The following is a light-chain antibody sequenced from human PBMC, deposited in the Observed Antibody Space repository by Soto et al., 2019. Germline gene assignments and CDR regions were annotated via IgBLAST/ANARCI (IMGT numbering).Light chain of an antibody. CDR1: QSVSSSY. Sequence: EIVLTQSPDTLSLSPGERATLSCRASQSVSSSYLAWYQQTPGQAPRLLIYGTSNRATGIPDRFSGSGSGTDFTLTISRLEPEDFAVYYCQQYGNSRWTFGQGTKLELQ. CDR3: QQYGNSRWT. J-gene: IGKJ1*01. V-gene: IGKV3-20*01. CDR2: GTS.